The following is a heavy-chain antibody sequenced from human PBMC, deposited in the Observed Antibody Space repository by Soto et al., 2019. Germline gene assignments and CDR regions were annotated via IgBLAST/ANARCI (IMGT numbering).Heavy chain of an antibody. J-gene: IGHJ4*02. CDR1: GFTFSSYW. Sequence: GGSLRLSCAASGFTFSSYWMSWVRQAPGKGLEWVANIKQDGSEKYYVDSVKGRFTISRDNAKNSLYLQMNSLRAEDTAVYYCARDSDSSSFFVFDYWGQGTLVTVSS. V-gene: IGHV3-7*01. CDR3: ARDSDSSSFFVFDY. D-gene: IGHD6-6*01. CDR2: IKQDGSEK.